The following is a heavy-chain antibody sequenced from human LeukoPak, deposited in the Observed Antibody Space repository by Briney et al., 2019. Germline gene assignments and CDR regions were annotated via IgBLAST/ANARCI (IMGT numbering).Heavy chain of an antibody. CDR2: IYYSGST. V-gene: IGHV4-31*03. Sequence: SQTLSLTCTVSGGSISSGGYYWSWIRQHPGKGLEWIGYIYYSGSTYYNPSLKSRVTISVDTSKNQFSLKLSSVTAADTAVYYCARESSSTSSANYWGQGTLVTVSS. CDR3: ARESSSTSSANY. CDR1: GGSISSGGYY. D-gene: IGHD2-2*01. J-gene: IGHJ4*02.